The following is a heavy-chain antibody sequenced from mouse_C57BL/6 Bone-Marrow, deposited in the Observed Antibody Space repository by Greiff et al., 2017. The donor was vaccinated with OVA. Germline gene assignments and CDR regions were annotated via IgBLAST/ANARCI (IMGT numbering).Heavy chain of an antibody. D-gene: IGHD1-1*01. V-gene: IGHV3-6*01. CDR2: ISYDGSN. CDR3: ARETTVVATGLGYYFDY. CDR1: GYSITSGYY. Sequence: EVKLQESGPGLVQPSQSLSLTCSFTGYSITSGYYWNWIRQFPGNKLEWMGYISYDGSNNYNPSLKNRISITRDTSKNQFFLKLNSVTTEDTATYYCARETTVVATGLGYYFDYWGQGTTLTVSS. J-gene: IGHJ2*01.